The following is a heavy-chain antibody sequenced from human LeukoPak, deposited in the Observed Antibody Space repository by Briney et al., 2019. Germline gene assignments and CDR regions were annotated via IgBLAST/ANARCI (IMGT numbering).Heavy chain of an antibody. V-gene: IGHV3-30*04. J-gene: IGHJ6*03. CDR1: GFTFSSFA. CDR3: ARSYNYYYYMDV. Sequence: GSLRLSCAASGFTFSSFALHWVRQAPGKGLGWGAVISYDGSNKYYADSVKGRFTISRDNSKNTLYLQMNSLKAEDTAVYYCARSYNYYYYMDVWGKGTTVTVSS. CDR2: ISYDGSNK.